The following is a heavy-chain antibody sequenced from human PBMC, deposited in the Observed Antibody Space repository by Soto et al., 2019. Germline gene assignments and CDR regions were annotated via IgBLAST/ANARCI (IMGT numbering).Heavy chain of an antibody. D-gene: IGHD3-3*01. CDR1: GFTFSSFT. J-gene: IGHJ3*01. V-gene: IGHV3-21*04. CDR2: ISSSSSYI. Sequence: PGGSLRLSCATSGFTFSSFTMNWVRQAPGKGLEWVSSISSSSSYIYYANSMTGRFTISRDNAKNTLYLQLSSLRADDTAIYYCAKDSGLPGFGVVIHAFDVWGQGTRVTVSS. CDR3: AKDSGLPGFGVVIHAFDV.